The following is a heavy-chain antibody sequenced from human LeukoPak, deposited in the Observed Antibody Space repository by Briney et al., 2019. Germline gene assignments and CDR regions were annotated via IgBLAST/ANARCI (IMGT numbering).Heavy chain of an antibody. J-gene: IGHJ6*02. CDR3: ARDGITIFGAGGMDV. D-gene: IGHD3-3*01. CDR2: ISSSSSYI. Sequence: PGGSLRLSCAASGFTFSSYTTNWVRQAPEKGLEWVSSISSSSSYIYHADSVKGRLTISRDNAKNSVYLQMNSLRAEDTAVYYCARDGITIFGAGGMDVWGQGTTVTVSS. V-gene: IGHV3-21*01. CDR1: GFTFSSYT.